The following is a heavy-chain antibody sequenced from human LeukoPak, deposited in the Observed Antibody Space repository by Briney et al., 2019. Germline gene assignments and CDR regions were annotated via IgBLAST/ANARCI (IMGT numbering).Heavy chain of an antibody. CDR2: ISGSGGST. Sequence: GGSLRLSCAASGFTFSSYAMSWVRQAPGKGLEWVSAISGSGGSTYYADSVKGRFTISRDNSKNSLYLQMNSLRAEDTAVYYCARLYYGSGSPRDYWGQGTLVTVSS. V-gene: IGHV3-23*01. CDR1: GFTFSSYA. J-gene: IGHJ4*02. D-gene: IGHD3-10*01. CDR3: ARLYYGSGSPRDY.